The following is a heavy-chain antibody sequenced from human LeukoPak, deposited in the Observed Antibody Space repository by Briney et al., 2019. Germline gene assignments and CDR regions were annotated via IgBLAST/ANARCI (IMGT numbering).Heavy chain of an antibody. CDR2: T. J-gene: IGHJ4*02. V-gene: IGHV1-18*01. Sequence: ASVKVSCKASGYTFTSYGISWVRQAPGQGLEWNTNYAQKLQGRVTMTTDTSTSTAYMELRSLRSDDTAVYYCARELSGIQLSDYWGQGTLVTVSS. D-gene: IGHD5-18*01. CDR3: ARELSGIQLSDY. CDR1: GYTFTSYG.